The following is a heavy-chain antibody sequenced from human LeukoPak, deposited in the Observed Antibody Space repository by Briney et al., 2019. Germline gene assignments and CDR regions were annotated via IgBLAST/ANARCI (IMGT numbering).Heavy chain of an antibody. CDR1: GFTFSDYY. CDR2: ISSSGSTI. Sequence: GGSLRLSCAASGFTFSDYYMSWIRQAPGKGLEWVSYISSSGSTIYYADPVKGRFTISRDNAKNSLYLQMNSLRAEDTAVYYCARDTHHYDFWSGYYNWFDPWGQGTLVTVSS. D-gene: IGHD3-3*01. CDR3: ARDTHHYDFWSGYYNWFDP. J-gene: IGHJ5*02. V-gene: IGHV3-11*01.